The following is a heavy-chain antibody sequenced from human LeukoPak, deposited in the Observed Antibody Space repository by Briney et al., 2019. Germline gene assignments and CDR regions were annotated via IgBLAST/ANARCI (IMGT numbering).Heavy chain of an antibody. CDR2: ISGDGGST. D-gene: IGHD4-11*01. J-gene: IGHJ5*02. V-gene: IGHV3-43*02. Sequence: SGGSLRLSCAASGFTFDDYAMHWVRQAPGKGLEWVSLISGDGGSTYYADSVKGRFTISRDNSKNSLYLQMNSLRTEDTAMYYCARLAVDYSNYVGWFDPWGQGTLVTVSS. CDR3: ARLAVDYSNYVGWFDP. CDR1: GFTFDDYA.